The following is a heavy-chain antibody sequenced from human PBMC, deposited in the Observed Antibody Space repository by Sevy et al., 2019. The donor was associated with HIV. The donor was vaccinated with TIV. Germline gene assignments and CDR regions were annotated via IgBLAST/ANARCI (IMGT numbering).Heavy chain of an antibody. J-gene: IGHJ4*02. V-gene: IGHV3-30-3*01. D-gene: IGHD5-12*01. CDR2: ISFDGGNK. Sequence: GGSLRLSCAASGFSPSDYAIHWARQGPVKGLEWLTVISFDGGNKYYADSVKGRFTISRENSKTTVSLQMNSLRPDDTALYYCARGPYNSGLRLDFWGRGILVTVSS. CDR1: GFSPSDYA. CDR3: ARGPYNSGLRLDF.